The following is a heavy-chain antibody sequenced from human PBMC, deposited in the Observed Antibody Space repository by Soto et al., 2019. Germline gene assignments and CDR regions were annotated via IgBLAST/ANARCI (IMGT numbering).Heavy chain of an antibody. CDR2: ADSGGGK. D-gene: IGHD6-13*01. Sequence: GGSLRLSCAASGFTFSDYPMTWVRRTPGQGLEWVSTADSGGGKYYSDSVKGRLTISRDNSKNTLYLQMNSLRAEDTATYYCAKYSAPGSRYFDFWGQGTVVTVSS. CDR1: GFTFSDYP. J-gene: IGHJ4*02. CDR3: AKYSAPGSRYFDF. V-gene: IGHV3-23*01.